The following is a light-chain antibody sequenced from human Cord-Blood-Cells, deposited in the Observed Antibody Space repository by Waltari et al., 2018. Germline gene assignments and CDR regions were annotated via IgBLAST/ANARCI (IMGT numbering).Light chain of an antibody. J-gene: IGLJ3*02. V-gene: IGLV2-23*01. CDR3: CSYAGSSTWV. Sequence: QSALTQPASVSGSPGQSITISCTGTSSDVGSYNLVSWYQQHPGKAPKLMIYEGSKRHSGVYNRFSGSKSGNTASLTISGLQAEDEAEYYCCSYAGSSTWVFGGGTKLTVL. CDR2: EGS. CDR1: SSDVGSYNL.